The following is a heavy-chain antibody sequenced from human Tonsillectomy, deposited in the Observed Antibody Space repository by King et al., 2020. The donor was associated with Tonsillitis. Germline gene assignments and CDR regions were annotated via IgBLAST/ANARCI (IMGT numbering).Heavy chain of an antibody. J-gene: IGHJ5*02. CDR1: GYTFTSYY. D-gene: IGHD1-26*01. Sequence: SGAEVKKPGASVKVSCKASGYTFTSYYMHWVRQAPGQGLEWMGIINPSGGSTSYAQKFQGRVTMTRDTSTSTVYMELSSLRSEDTAVYYCASAKGGSYWMYNWFDPWGQGTLVTVSS. CDR3: ASAKGGSYWMYNWFDP. CDR2: INPSGGST. V-gene: IGHV1-46*01.